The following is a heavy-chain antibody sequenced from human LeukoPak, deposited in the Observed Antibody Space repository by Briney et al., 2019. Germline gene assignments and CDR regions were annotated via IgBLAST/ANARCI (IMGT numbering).Heavy chain of an antibody. D-gene: IGHD6-19*01. CDR1: VFTFSSYW. CDR3: ARDGVRAVAGTDY. J-gene: IGHJ4*02. CDR2: IKHDGSEK. V-gene: IGHV3-7*01. Sequence: PGGSLRLSCAASVFTFSSYWMSWVRQAPGKGLEWVSNIKHDGSEKYYVESVKGRFTISRDNAQRSLYLQMNSLRAEDTAVYYCARDGVRAVAGTDYWGQGTLVTVSS.